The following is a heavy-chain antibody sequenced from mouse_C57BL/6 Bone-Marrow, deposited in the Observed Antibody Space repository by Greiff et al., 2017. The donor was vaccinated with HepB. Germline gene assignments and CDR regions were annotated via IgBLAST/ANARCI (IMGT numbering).Heavy chain of an antibody. CDR3: ARWGLRRGGYFDY. J-gene: IGHJ2*01. D-gene: IGHD2-4*01. CDR2: IYPGGGYT. CDR1: GYTFTNYW. V-gene: IGHV1-63*01. Sequence: VQLQQSGAELVRPGTSVKMSCKASGYTFTNYWIGWAKQRPGHGLEWIGDIYPGGGYTNYNEKFKGKATLTADKSSSTAYMQLSSLTSEDSAIYYCARWGLRRGGYFDYWGQGTTLTVSS.